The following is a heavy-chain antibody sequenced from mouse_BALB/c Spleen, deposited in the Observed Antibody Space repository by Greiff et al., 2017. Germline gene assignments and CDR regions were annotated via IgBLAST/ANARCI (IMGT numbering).Heavy chain of an antibody. Sequence: EVQVVESGGGLVKPGGSLKLSCAASGFTFSDYYMYWVRQTPEKRLEWVATISDGGSYTYYPDSVKGRFTISRDNAKNNLYLQMSSLKSEDTAMYYCARSITMATYWYFDVWGAGTTVTVSS. CDR1: GFTFSDYY. D-gene: IGHD1-2*01. J-gene: IGHJ1*01. V-gene: IGHV5-4*02. CDR3: ARSITMATYWYFDV. CDR2: ISDGGSYT.